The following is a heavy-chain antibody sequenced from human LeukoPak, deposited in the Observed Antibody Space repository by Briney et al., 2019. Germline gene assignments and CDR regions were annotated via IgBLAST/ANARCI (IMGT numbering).Heavy chain of an antibody. CDR1: GFTVSSNY. Sequence: GGSLRLSCAASGFTVSSNYMSWVRQAPGKGLEWVSVIYSGGSTYYADSVKGRFTISRDNSKNTLYLQMNSLRAEDTAVYYCAREGSGDAFDIWGQGTMVTVSS. D-gene: IGHD6-19*01. CDR3: AREGSGDAFDI. J-gene: IGHJ3*02. V-gene: IGHV3-66*02. CDR2: IYSGGST.